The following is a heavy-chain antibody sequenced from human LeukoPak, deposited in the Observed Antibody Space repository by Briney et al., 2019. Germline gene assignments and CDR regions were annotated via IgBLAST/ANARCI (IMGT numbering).Heavy chain of an antibody. J-gene: IGHJ5*02. Sequence: PSETLSLTCTVSGGSISSGSYYWSWIRQPAGKVLEWIGRIYTSGSTNYNPSLKSRVTISVDTSKNQFSLKLSSVTPAATAVYYCARDAIPPTYGDYDGWFDPWGQGTLVTVSS. CDR1: GGSISSGSYY. CDR2: IYTSGST. V-gene: IGHV4-61*02. CDR3: ARDAIPPTYGDYDGWFDP. D-gene: IGHD4-17*01.